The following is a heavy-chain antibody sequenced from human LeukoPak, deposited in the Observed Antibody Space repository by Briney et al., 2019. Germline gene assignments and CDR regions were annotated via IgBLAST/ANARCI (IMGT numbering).Heavy chain of an antibody. CDR3: ARQYQLLYEGYYYYGMDV. Sequence: PGGSLRLSCAASGFTVSSNYMSWVRQAPGKGLEWVSVIYSGGSTYYAGSVKGRFTISRDNSKNTLYLQMNSLRAEDTAVYYCARQYQLLYEGYYYYGMDVWGQGTTVTVSS. V-gene: IGHV3-66*02. J-gene: IGHJ6*02. D-gene: IGHD2-2*02. CDR2: IYSGGST. CDR1: GFTVSSNY.